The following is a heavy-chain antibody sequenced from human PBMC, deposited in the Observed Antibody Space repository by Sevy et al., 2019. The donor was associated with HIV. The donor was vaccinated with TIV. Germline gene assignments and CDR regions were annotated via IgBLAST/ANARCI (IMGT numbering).Heavy chain of an antibody. CDR3: AREISSGWSRVFDY. V-gene: IGHV1-18*04. Sequence: AAVKVSCKASGYTFTSYGISWVRQAPGQGLEWMGWISAYNGNTNYAQKLQGRVTMTTDTSTSTAYMELRSLRSEDTGVYYCAREISSGWSRVFDYWGQGTLVTVSS. J-gene: IGHJ4*02. CDR1: GYTFTSYG. D-gene: IGHD6-19*01. CDR2: ISAYNGNT.